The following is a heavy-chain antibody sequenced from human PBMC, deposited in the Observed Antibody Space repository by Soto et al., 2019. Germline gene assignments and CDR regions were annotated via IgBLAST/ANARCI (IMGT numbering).Heavy chain of an antibody. CDR3: ARDESWVGDTPYWYFDL. V-gene: IGHV3-21*01. Sequence: EVQLVESGGGLVKPGGSLRLSCAASGLTFSRYSMNWVRQAPGKGLEWVSSISRSSSFLYYGDSVKGRFTISRDNAKNSLYLQMNSLRAEDTAVYYCARDESWVGDTPYWYFDLWGRGTLVTVSS. CDR1: GLTFSRYS. D-gene: IGHD4-17*01. CDR2: ISRSSSFL. J-gene: IGHJ2*01.